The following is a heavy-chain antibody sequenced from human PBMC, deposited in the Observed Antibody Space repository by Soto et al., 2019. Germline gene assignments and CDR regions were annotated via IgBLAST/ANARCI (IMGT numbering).Heavy chain of an antibody. CDR3: ARDHSSSWYYYYGMDV. Sequence: GSLRLSCAASGFTFISYSMNWVRQAPGKGLEWVSYISSSSSTIYYADSVKGRFTISRDNAKNSLYLQMNSLRDEDTAVYYCARDHSSSWYYYYGMDVWGQGTTVTVSS. D-gene: IGHD6-13*01. CDR1: GFTFISYS. V-gene: IGHV3-48*02. J-gene: IGHJ6*02. CDR2: ISSSSSTI.